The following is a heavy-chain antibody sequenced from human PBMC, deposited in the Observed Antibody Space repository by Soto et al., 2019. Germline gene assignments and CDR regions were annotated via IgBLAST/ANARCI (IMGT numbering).Heavy chain of an antibody. D-gene: IGHD6-25*01. Sequence: DVRLVESGEGLVQPGGSLRLSCAASGLDFSTFWMTWVRQAPGKALERVATINQEGSETSYLDSLTGRFTISRDNARNVIDLQATSVRSGDTAVYSCARVRIAVPLAAITSGLDHWGQETVVSVSS. V-gene: IGHV3-7*01. CDR3: ARVRIAVPLAAITSGLDH. CDR2: INQEGSET. CDR1: GLDFSTFW. J-gene: IGHJ5*02.